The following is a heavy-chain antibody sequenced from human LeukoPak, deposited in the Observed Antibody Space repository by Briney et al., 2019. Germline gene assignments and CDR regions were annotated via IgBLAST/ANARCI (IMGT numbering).Heavy chain of an antibody. Sequence: SETLSLTCAVYGGSFSGNYWSWIRQPPGKGLEWIGEINHSGSTNYNPSLKSRVTISVDTSKNQFSLKLSSVTAADTAVYYCARAAWPYYDFWSGHNWFDPWGQGTLVTAS. CDR1: GGSFSGNY. D-gene: IGHD3-3*01. CDR3: ARAAWPYYDFWSGHNWFDP. J-gene: IGHJ5*02. CDR2: INHSGST. V-gene: IGHV4-34*01.